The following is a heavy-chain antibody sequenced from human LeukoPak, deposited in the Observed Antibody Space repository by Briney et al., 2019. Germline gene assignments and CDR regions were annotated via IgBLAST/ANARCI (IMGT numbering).Heavy chain of an antibody. J-gene: IGHJ4*02. CDR1: GYRFTHYY. D-gene: IGHD3-16*01. CDR2: INPDTDFT. Sequence: ASVKVSCKTSGYRFTHYYIHWVRQAPGQGLEGMGWINPDTDFTNYAPKFRGRVIMTRDTSISTAYMEVRRLTFDDTAIYYCAPTSEAYTSNWSVWGQGTLVTVSP. V-gene: IGHV1-2*02. CDR3: APTSEAYTSNWSV.